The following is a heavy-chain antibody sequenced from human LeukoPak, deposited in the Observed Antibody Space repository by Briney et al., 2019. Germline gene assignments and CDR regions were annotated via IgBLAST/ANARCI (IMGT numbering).Heavy chain of an antibody. CDR2: IYYSGST. D-gene: IGHD3-10*01. V-gene: IGHV4-59*01. CDR3: ARDPGRVRGVIREYFDY. J-gene: IGHJ4*02. Sequence: PSETLSLTCTVSGGSISSYYWSWIRQPPGKGLEWIGYIYYSGSTNYNPSLKSRVTISVDTSKNQFSLKLSSVTAADTAVYYCARDPGRVRGVIREYFDYWGQGTLVTVSS. CDR1: GGSISSYY.